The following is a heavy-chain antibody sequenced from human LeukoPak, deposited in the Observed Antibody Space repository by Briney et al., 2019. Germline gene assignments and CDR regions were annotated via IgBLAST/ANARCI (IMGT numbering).Heavy chain of an antibody. J-gene: IGHJ4*02. Sequence: KSGGSLRLSCAASGFTFSSYSMNWVRQAPGKGLEWVSSISSSSSYIYYADSVKGRFTISRDNAKNSLYLQMNSLRAEDTAVYYCARERRGGESDYWGQGTLVTVSS. CDR2: ISSSSSYI. CDR3: ARERRGGESDY. V-gene: IGHV3-21*01. D-gene: IGHD3-10*01. CDR1: GFTFSSYS.